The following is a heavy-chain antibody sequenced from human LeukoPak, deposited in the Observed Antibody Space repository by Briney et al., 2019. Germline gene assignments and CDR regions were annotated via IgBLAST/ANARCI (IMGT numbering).Heavy chain of an antibody. CDR2: IYYSGST. Sequence: SETLSLTCTVSGGSISSYYWSWIRQPPGKGLEWIGYIYYSGSTNYNPSLKSRVTISVDTSKNQFSLKLSSVTAADTAVYYCARGSSLYYYDSSGLNWFDPWGQGILVTVSS. J-gene: IGHJ5*02. D-gene: IGHD3-22*01. CDR3: ARGSSLYYYDSSGLNWFDP. CDR1: GGSISSYY. V-gene: IGHV4-59*08.